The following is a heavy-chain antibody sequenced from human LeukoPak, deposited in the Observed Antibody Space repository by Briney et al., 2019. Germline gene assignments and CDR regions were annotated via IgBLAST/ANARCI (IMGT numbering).Heavy chain of an antibody. J-gene: IGHJ4*02. D-gene: IGHD1-26*01. CDR2: ISGSSSTI. Sequence: GGSLRLSCAASGFTFSSYSMNWVRQAPGKGLEWVSYISGSSSTIYYADSVKGRFTISRDNSKNTLYLQMNSLRAEDTAVYYCAKVEPYGGYYFDYWGQGTLVTVSS. V-gene: IGHV3-48*01. CDR1: GFTFSSYS. CDR3: AKVEPYGGYYFDY.